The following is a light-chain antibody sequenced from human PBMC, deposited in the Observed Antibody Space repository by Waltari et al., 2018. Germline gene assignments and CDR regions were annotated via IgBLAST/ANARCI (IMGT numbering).Light chain of an antibody. CDR2: GAS. CDR3: QQYGSSP. Sequence: EIGLTQSPGTLSLSPGERATLSCSASQSVSSSYLAWYQQKPGQAPRLLIYGASSRATGIPDRFSGSGSGTDFTLTISRLEPEDFAVYYCQQYGSSPFGGGTKVEIK. CDR1: QSVSSSY. J-gene: IGKJ4*01. V-gene: IGKV3-20*01.